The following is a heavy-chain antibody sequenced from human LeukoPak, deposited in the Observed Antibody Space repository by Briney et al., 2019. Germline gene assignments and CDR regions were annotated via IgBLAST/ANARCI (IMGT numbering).Heavy chain of an antibody. J-gene: IGHJ6*02. CDR1: GFTFSSYW. CDR3: ARDLRVRGVIITPLYYYYYGMDV. CDR2: ISSSSSYI. D-gene: IGHD3-10*01. Sequence: GGSLRLSCAASGFTFSSYWMGWVRQAPGKGLEWVSSISSSSSYIYYADSVKGRFTISRDNAKNSLYLQMNSLRAEDTAVYYCARDLRVRGVIITPLYYYYYGMDVWGQGTTVTVSS. V-gene: IGHV3-21*01.